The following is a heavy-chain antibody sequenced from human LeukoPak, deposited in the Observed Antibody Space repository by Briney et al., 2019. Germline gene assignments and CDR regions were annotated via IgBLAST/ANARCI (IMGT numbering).Heavy chain of an antibody. V-gene: IGHV3-21*01. J-gene: IGHJ4*02. CDR3: ARDVYIGYCSGGSCPIDY. CDR2: ISSSSYI. CDR1: GFTFSSYS. Sequence: PGGSLRLSCAASGFTFSSYSMNWVRQAPGKGLEWVSSISSSSYIYYADSVKGRFTISRDNAKNSLYLQMNSLRAEDTAVYYCARDVYIGYCSGGSCPIDYWGQGTLVTVSS. D-gene: IGHD2-15*01.